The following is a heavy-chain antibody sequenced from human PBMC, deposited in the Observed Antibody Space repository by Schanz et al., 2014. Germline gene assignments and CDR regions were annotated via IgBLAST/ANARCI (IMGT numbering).Heavy chain of an antibody. CDR2: IYSGGST. D-gene: IGHD6-19*01. Sequence: DVQLAESGGGLVQPGGSLRLSCAASGFTVSSNYMSWVRQAPGKGLEWVAVIYSGGSTFYTDSVKGRFTISRDNSKNTLYLQMNSLIAEDTAVYYCAKCIGWYGRCAFDIWGQGTMVTVSS. V-gene: IGHV3-53*01. CDR1: GFTVSSNY. CDR3: AKCIGWYGRCAFDI. J-gene: IGHJ3*02.